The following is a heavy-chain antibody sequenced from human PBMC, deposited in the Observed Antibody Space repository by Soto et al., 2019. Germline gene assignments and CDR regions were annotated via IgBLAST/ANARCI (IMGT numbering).Heavy chain of an antibody. CDR3: AREGCSGGSCYYYYYYGMDV. J-gene: IGHJ6*02. Sequence: PSETLSLTCTVSGGSVSSGSYYWSWIRQPPGKGLEWIGYIYYSGSTNYNPSLKSRVTISVDTSKNQFSLKLSSVTAADTAVYYCAREGCSGGSCYYYYYYGMDVWGQGTTVTVSS. CDR1: GGSVSSGSYY. D-gene: IGHD2-15*01. V-gene: IGHV4-61*01. CDR2: IYYSGST.